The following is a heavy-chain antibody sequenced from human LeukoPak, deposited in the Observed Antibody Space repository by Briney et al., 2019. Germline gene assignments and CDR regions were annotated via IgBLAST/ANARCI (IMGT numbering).Heavy chain of an antibody. CDR3: ARADLEYRSSFDNWFDP. V-gene: IGHV3-33*01. CDR1: GFTFSSYG. D-gene: IGHD6-13*01. Sequence: PGRSLRLSCAASGFTFSSYGMHWVRQAPGKGLEWVAVIWYDGSNKYYADSVKGRFTISRDNSKNTLYLQMNSLRAEDTAVYYCARADLEYRSSFDNWFDPWGQGTLVTVSS. CDR2: IWYDGSNK. J-gene: IGHJ5*02.